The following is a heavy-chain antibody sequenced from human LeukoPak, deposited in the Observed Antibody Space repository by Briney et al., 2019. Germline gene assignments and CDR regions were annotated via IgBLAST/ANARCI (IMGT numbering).Heavy chain of an antibody. V-gene: IGHV1-69*01. CDR3: ASYSSGWYRRSFDY. J-gene: IGHJ4*02. CDR2: IIPIFGTA. CDR1: GGTFSSYA. D-gene: IGHD6-19*01. Sequence: ASVKVSCKASGGTFSSYAISWVRQAPGQGLEWMGGIIPIFGTANYAQKFQGRVTITADESTSTAYMELSSLRSEDTAVYYCASYSSGWYRRSFDYWGQGTLATVSS.